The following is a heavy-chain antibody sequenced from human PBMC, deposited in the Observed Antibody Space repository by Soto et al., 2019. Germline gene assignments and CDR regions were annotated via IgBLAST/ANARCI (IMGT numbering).Heavy chain of an antibody. D-gene: IGHD3-22*01. V-gene: IGHV1-3*01. CDR3: ARNANYDSTGYYRR. Sequence: ASVKLSCKASGYTFTIYAMHWVRQAPGQRLEWMGWINAGNANTKYSQKFQGRVTITRDTSASTAYMELSSLRSEDTAVYYCARNANYDSTGYYRRWGQGTLVTVSS. J-gene: IGHJ4*02. CDR2: INAGNANT. CDR1: GYTFTIYA.